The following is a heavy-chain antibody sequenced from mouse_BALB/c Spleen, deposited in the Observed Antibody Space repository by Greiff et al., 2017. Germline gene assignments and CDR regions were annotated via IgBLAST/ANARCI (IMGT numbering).Heavy chain of an antibody. Sequence: EVMLVESGGGLVKPGGSLKLSCAASGFTFSSYAMSWVRQTPEKRLEWVASISSGGSTYYPDSVKGRFTISRDNARNILYLQMSSLRSEDTAMYYCAREGITTVVGGLDYWGQGTTLTVSS. D-gene: IGHD1-1*01. J-gene: IGHJ2*01. V-gene: IGHV5-6-5*01. CDR1: GFTFSSYA. CDR3: AREGITTVVGGLDY. CDR2: ISSGGST.